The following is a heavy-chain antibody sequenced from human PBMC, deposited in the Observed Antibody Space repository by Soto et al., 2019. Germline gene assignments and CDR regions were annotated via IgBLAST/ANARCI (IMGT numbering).Heavy chain of an antibody. J-gene: IGHJ4*02. CDR2: IYYSGST. V-gene: IGHV4-59*01. Sequence: PSETLSLTCTVSGGSISSYYWSWIRQPTGKGLEWIGYIYYSGSTNYNPSLKSRVTISVDTSKNQFSLKLSSVTAADTAVYYCARVAFDYGDYVLRNYFDYWGQGTLVTVSS. D-gene: IGHD4-17*01. CDR3: ARVAFDYGDYVLRNYFDY. CDR1: GGSISSYY.